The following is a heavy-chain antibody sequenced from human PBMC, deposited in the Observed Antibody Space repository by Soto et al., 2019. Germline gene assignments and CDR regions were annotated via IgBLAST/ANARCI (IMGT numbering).Heavy chain of an antibody. D-gene: IGHD6-19*01. CDR1: GFTFSSYA. J-gene: IGHJ6*02. CDR3: ARCIAVAGTYYYYGMDV. CDR2: ISGSGGST. V-gene: IGHV3-23*01. Sequence: GGSLRLCCAASGFTFSSYAMSWVRQAPGKGLEWVSAISGSGGSTYYADSVKGRFTISRDNSKNTLYLQMNSLRAEDTAVYYCARCIAVAGTYYYYGMDVWGQGTTVTVSS.